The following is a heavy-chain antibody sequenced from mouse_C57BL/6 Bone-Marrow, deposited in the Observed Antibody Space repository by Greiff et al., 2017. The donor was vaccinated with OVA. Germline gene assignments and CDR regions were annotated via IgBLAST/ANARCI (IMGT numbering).Heavy chain of an antibody. CDR1: GYTFTSYG. D-gene: IGHD2-12*01. Sequence: VQVVESGAELARPGASVKLSCKASGYTFTSYGISWVKQRTGQGLEWIGEIYPRSGNTYYNEKFKGKATLTADKSSSTAYMELRSLTSEDSAVYFCVRLRRRAYWGQGTLVTVSA. CDR3: VRLRRRAY. V-gene: IGHV1-81*01. J-gene: IGHJ3*01. CDR2: IYPRSGNT.